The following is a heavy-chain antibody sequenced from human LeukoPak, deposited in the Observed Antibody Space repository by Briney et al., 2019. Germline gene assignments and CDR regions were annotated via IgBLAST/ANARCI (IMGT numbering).Heavy chain of an antibody. CDR3: ARQEYGENDY. V-gene: IGHV5-10-1*01. J-gene: IGHJ4*02. CDR2: IDPSDSYT. CDR1: GYSITSYW. Sequence: GESLKISCKGSGYSITSYWISWVRQMPGKGLEWMGRIDPSDSYTNYSPSFQGHVTISADKSISTAYLQWSSLKTSDTAMYYCARQEYGENDYWGQGTLVTVSS. D-gene: IGHD2-2*01.